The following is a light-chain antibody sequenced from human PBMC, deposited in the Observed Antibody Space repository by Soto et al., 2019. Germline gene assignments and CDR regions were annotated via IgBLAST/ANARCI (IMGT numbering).Light chain of an antibody. CDR3: QQFNTSPWT. Sequence: DTQMTQSPSTLSASEGDRVTISCRASQSVSIWLAWYEQKPGRAPKLLIYKSSILESGVPSRFSGSGSGTEFSLTISSLQPDDFATYYCQQFNTSPWTFGQGTKVDI. CDR2: KSS. V-gene: IGKV1-5*03. CDR1: QSVSIW. J-gene: IGKJ1*01.